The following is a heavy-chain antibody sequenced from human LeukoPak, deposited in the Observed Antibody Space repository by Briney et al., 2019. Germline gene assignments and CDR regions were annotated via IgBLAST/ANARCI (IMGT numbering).Heavy chain of an antibody. D-gene: IGHD5-12*01. CDR3: AGGDIVATPPAY. Sequence: ASVMVSCKAPGYTFTGYYMHWVRQAPGQGLEWMGWINPNSGGTNYAQKFQGRVTMTRDTSISTAYMELSRLRSDDTAVYYCAGGDIVATPPAYWGQGTLVTVSS. J-gene: IGHJ4*02. CDR1: GYTFTGYY. CDR2: INPNSGGT. V-gene: IGHV1-2*02.